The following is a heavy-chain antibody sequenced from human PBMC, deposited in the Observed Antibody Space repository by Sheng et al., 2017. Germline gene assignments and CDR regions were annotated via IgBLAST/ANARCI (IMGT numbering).Heavy chain of an antibody. CDR1: GFTFSSYG. CDR3: ARGDSSSWYGGGWYFDY. CDR2: IWYDGSNK. D-gene: IGHD6-13*01. Sequence: QVQLVESGGGVVQPGRSLRLSCAASGFTFSSYGMHWVRQAPGKGLEWVAVIWYDGSNKYYADSVKGRFTISRDNSKNTLYLQMNSLRAEDTAVYYCARGDSSSWYGGGWYFDYWGQGTLVTVS. V-gene: IGHV3-33*01. J-gene: IGHJ4*02.